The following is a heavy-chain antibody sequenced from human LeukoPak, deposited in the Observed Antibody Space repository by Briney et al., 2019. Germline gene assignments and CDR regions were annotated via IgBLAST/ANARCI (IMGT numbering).Heavy chain of an antibody. D-gene: IGHD3-16*02. CDR1: GGSVTMYD. J-gene: IGHJ5*02. CDR2: IDSSRIT. V-gene: IGHV4-4*09. CDR3: ARHRFHSGGPLFDP. Sequence: PSETLSLTCTVSGGSVTMYDWSWLRQPPGKGLWWIGYIDSSRITNYNPSLKSRVTISVDMSKSQISLILTSVTAADTAVYYCARHRFHSGGPLFDPWGQGTLVTVSS.